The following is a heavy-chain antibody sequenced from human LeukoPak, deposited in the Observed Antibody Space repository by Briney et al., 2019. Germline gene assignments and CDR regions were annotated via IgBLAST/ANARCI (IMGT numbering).Heavy chain of an antibody. CDR1: GGSNSSYY. V-gene: IGHV4-59*01. CDR2: IYYSGST. Sequence: PSETLSLTCTVSGGSNSSYYWSWIRQPPGKGLEWIGYIYYSGSTNYNPSLKSRVTISVDTSKNQFSLKLSSVTAADTAVYYCARQGELPFFDYWGQGTLVTVSS. J-gene: IGHJ4*02. D-gene: IGHD1-26*01. CDR3: ARQGELPFFDY.